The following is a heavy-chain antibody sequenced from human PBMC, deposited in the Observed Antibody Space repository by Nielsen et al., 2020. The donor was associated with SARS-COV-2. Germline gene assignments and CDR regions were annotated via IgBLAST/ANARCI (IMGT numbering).Heavy chain of an antibody. J-gene: IGHJ6*03. CDR3: ARGDLVVVPSPILGLGPFFYYFYLDV. Sequence: GALRLSCAVSGVSVSSNDWWTWVRQSPGKGLEWIGEVSHSGSINYNPSLKRRVTLSMDKSKRQLSLRLTSVSAADTAVYFCARGDLVVVPSPILGLGPFFYYFYLDVWGKGTTVIVSS. CDR2: VSHSGSI. V-gene: IGHV4-4*01. D-gene: IGHD2-2*01. CDR1: GVSVSSNDW.